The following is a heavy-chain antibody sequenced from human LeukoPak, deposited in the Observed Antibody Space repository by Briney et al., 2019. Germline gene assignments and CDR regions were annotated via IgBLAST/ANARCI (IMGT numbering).Heavy chain of an antibody. Sequence: GGSLRLSCAASGFTFSNYWMTWVRQAPGKGLEWVANIKKDGSEKYYVDSVKGRFTISRDNAKNSLYLQMNSLRAEDTAVYYCAKNRWDSGEDAFDMWGQGTMVTVSS. CDR1: GFTFSNYW. CDR3: AKNRWDSGEDAFDM. D-gene: IGHD3-10*01. V-gene: IGHV3-7*03. J-gene: IGHJ3*02. CDR2: IKKDGSEK.